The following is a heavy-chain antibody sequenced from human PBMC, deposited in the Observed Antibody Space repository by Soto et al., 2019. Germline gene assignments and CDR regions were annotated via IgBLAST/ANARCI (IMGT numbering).Heavy chain of an antibody. Sequence: QVQLVQSGAEVRKPGSSVQVSCKASGGTFDNYAIVWVRQAPGQGLEWVGGIIPVLGAANYAQKFQDKVTMTADASTSSAYMGLSSLTSEDTAVYYCARVAPWLGYYFDYWGQGTLVTVSS. CDR1: GGTFDNYA. D-gene: IGHD5-12*01. CDR2: IIPVLGAA. CDR3: ARVAPWLGYYFDY. V-gene: IGHV1-69*01. J-gene: IGHJ4*02.